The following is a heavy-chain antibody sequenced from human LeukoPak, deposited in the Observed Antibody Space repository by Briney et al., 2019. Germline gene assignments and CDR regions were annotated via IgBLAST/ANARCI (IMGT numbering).Heavy chain of an antibody. CDR1: GFSFSSYG. Sequence: GGSLRLSCAASGFSFSSYGMSWVRQAPGKGLEWVSTIGSIPGNTYYADSVKGRFTIARDNSKNTLYLQMNSLGAEDTAVYYCAKAPSTMANALFDYWGQGTLVTVSS. CDR2: IGSIPGNT. V-gene: IGHV3-23*01. D-gene: IGHD3-10*01. J-gene: IGHJ4*02. CDR3: AKAPSTMANALFDY.